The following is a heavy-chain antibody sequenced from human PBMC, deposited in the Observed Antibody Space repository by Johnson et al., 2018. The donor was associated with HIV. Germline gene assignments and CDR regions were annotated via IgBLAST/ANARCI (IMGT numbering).Heavy chain of an antibody. D-gene: IGHD3-22*01. J-gene: IGHJ3*02. Sequence: VQLVESGGGLVQPGRSMRLSCAASGFTFDDYAMHWVRQAPGKGLEWVSPIGPAADTYSPGSVKGRFPISRDNSKNTLYLQMNSLRAEDTAVYYCAKDQYYYDSSGYSDAFDIWGPGTMVTVSS. V-gene: IGHV3-9*01. CDR3: AKDQYYYDSSGYSDAFDI. CDR2: IGPAADT. CDR1: GFTFDDYA.